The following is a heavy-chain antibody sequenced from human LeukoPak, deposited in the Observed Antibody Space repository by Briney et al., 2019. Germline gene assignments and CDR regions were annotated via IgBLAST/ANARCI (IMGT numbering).Heavy chain of an antibody. CDR2: IWYDGSDK. Sequence: GGSLRLSCEASGFTFSSYGMHWVRQAPGKGLELVAVIWYDGSDKYYADSVKGRFSISRDNSKNTLYLQMNSLRAEDTAVYYCARELPPVVNFYFDSWGQGTLVTVSS. V-gene: IGHV3-33*01. J-gene: IGHJ4*02. D-gene: IGHD3-22*01. CDR3: ARELPPVVNFYFDS. CDR1: GFTFSSYG.